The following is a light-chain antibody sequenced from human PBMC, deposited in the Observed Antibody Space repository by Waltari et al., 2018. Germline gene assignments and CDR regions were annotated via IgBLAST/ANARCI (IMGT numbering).Light chain of an antibody. Sequence: SYVLTQPPSVSVAPGQTARISCDGNNIGSKNVHWYQQKPGQAPVLVVYDDGDRPSGIPEGFAGSNSGNTATLTISRVEAGDEADYYCQVWDSGSDHYVFGTVTKVTVL. CDR3: QVWDSGSDHYV. J-gene: IGLJ1*01. CDR1: NIGSKN. V-gene: IGLV3-21*02. CDR2: DDG.